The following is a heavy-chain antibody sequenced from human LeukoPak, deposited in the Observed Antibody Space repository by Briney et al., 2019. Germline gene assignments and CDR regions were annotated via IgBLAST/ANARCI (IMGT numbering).Heavy chain of an antibody. V-gene: IGHV3-11*04. CDR1: GFTFSDYY. J-gene: IGHJ4*02. CDR3: ARGVRQWLLTYYFDY. Sequence: PGGSLTLSCAASGFTFSDYYMSWIRQAPGKGLEWVSYISNSGRTKYYPDSVKGRFTISRDNAKNSLYLQMNSLRAEDTAVYYCARGVRQWLLTYYFDYWGQGTLVTVSS. D-gene: IGHD6-19*01. CDR2: ISNSGRTK.